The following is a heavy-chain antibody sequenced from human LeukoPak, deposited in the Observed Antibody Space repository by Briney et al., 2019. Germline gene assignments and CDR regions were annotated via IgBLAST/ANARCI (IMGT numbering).Heavy chain of an antibody. Sequence: KPGGSLRLSCAASGFTFSTYSMNWVRQAPGKGLEWVSSISSSSSYIYYADSVQGRFTISRDNARNSLFLQMNSLRAEDTAVYYCVRANYYDNSGYSRGAFDIWGQGTMVTASS. CDR2: ISSSSSYI. V-gene: IGHV3-21*01. CDR1: GFTFSTYS. J-gene: IGHJ3*02. CDR3: VRANYYDNSGYSRGAFDI. D-gene: IGHD3-22*01.